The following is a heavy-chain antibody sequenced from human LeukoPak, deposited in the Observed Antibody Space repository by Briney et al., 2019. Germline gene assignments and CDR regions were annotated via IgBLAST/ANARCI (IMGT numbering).Heavy chain of an antibody. D-gene: IGHD3-22*01. CDR3: AKHTGGYYDTSAYFDY. V-gene: IGHV3-66*04. CDR2: TYSGGST. CDR1: GFSVSGNY. J-gene: IGHJ4*02. Sequence: GGSLRLSCAASGFSVSGNYMNWVRQAPGKGLEWVSITYSGGSTYYVDSVKGRFSISRDNSKNTLFLQMNSLRAEDTAVYFCAKHTGGYYDTSAYFDYWGQGTLVTVSS.